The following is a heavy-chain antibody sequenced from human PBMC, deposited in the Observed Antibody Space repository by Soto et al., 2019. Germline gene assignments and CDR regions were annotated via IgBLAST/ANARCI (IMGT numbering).Heavy chain of an antibody. CDR2: ISSSSSYT. CDR1: GVPFSDYY. V-gene: IGHV3-11*06. Sequence: GVSLRLSCAASGVPFSDYYRSWIRQAPGKGLEWVSYISSSSSYTNYADSVKGRFTISRDNAKNSLYLQMNSLRAEDTAVYYCARSIDYGDYAFGYWGQGTLVTVSS. CDR3: ARSIDYGDYAFGY. J-gene: IGHJ4*02. D-gene: IGHD4-17*01.